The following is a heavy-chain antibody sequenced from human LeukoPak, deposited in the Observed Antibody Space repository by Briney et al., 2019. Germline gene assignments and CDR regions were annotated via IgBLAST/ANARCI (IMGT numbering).Heavy chain of an antibody. CDR2: IYTSGST. CDR3: ARGSYYGSGSYYQLERRRGSFKFDY. CDR1: GGSISSGSYY. Sequence: PSQTLSLTCTVSGGSISSGSYYWSWTRQPAGKGLEWIGRIYTSGSTNYNPSLKSRVTISVDTSKNQFSLKLSSVTAADTAVYYCARGSYYGSGSYYQLERRRGSFKFDYWGQGTLVTVSS. V-gene: IGHV4-61*02. D-gene: IGHD3-10*01. J-gene: IGHJ4*02.